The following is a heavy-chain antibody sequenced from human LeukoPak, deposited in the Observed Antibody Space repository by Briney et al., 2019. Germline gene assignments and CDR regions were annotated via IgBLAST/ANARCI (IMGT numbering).Heavy chain of an antibody. CDR1: GGSISSSSYY. J-gene: IGHJ4*02. D-gene: IGHD5-24*01. CDR2: IYYSGST. Sequence: SETLSLTCTVSGGSISSSSYYWGWIRQPPGKGLEWIGSIYYSGSTYYNPSLKSRVTISVDTSKNQFSLKLSSVTAADTAVYYCASLTPQGERWLQSPVLFDYWGQGTLVTVSS. V-gene: IGHV4-39*07. CDR3: ASLTPQGERWLQSPVLFDY.